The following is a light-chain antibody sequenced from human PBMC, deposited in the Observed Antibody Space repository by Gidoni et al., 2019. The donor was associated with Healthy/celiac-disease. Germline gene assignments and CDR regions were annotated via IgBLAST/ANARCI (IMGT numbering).Light chain of an antibody. CDR1: NIGSKI. CDR3: QVWDSSSDLRNVV. CDR2: DNS. J-gene: IGLJ2*01. V-gene: IGLV3-21*02. Sequence: SYVLTQPPSVSVAPGQTARITCGGNNIGSKIVHWYQQKPCQAHELVVYDNSDRHSGIPERFSGSNAGNTATLTISKVEAGDEADYYCQVWDSSSDLRNVVFGGGTKLTVL.